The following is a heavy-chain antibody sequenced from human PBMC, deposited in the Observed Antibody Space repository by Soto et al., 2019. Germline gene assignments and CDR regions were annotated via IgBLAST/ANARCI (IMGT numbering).Heavy chain of an antibody. CDR3: ARSFTIFPDYYFDY. D-gene: IGHD3-3*01. CDR2: INPNSGGT. V-gene: IGHV1-2*04. Sequence: ASVKVSCKASGYTFTGYYMHWVRQAPGQGLEWMGWINPNSGGTNYAQKFQGWVTMTRDTSISTAYMELSRLRSDDTAVYYCARSFTIFPDYYFDYWGQGTLVTVSS. J-gene: IGHJ4*02. CDR1: GYTFTGYY.